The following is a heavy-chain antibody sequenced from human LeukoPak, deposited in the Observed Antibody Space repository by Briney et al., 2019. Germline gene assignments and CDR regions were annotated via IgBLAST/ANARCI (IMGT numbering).Heavy chain of an antibody. D-gene: IGHD1-1*01. CDR3: ARHQGGTTYDY. CDR2: ISYSGST. V-gene: IGHV4-59*08. J-gene: IGHJ4*02. CDR1: GGSIRSYY. Sequence: SSETLSLTCTVSGGSIRSYYWSWIRQPPGKGLGWIGYISYSGSTNYNASLESRVTISVDTSKNQFSLKLSSVTAADTAVYYCARHQGGTTYDYWGQGTLVTVSS.